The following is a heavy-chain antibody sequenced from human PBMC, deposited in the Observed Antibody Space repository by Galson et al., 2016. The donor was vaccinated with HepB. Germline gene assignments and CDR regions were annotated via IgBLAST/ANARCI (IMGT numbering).Heavy chain of an antibody. D-gene: IGHD2-21*02. CDR1: GFTFSRYS. CDR2: IRGSGGST. Sequence: SLRLSCAASGFTFSRYSMSWVRQAPGKGLEWVSSIRGSGGSTNYADSVKGRFTISRDNSKNTLYLQVNSQRAEDTAVYYCAKDGGGDCWLRCGDVYWGQGTLVTVTS. V-gene: IGHV3-23*01. J-gene: IGHJ4*02. CDR3: AKDGGGDCWLRCGDVY.